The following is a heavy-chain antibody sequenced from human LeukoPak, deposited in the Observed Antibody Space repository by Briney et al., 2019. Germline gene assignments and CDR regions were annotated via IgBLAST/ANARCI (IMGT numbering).Heavy chain of an antibody. CDR3: AKGYYASGSYGWFDP. D-gene: IGHD3-10*01. CDR2: ISGTGDRT. V-gene: IGHV3-23*01. CDR1: GFTFSSSG. Sequence: GGSLRLSCAASGFTFSSSGMIWVRQAPGKGLEWVSAISGTGDRTYHADSVKGRFTISRDNSKNTLYLHMNSLRAEDTAVYYCAKGYYASGSYGWFDPWGQGTLVTVSS. J-gene: IGHJ5*02.